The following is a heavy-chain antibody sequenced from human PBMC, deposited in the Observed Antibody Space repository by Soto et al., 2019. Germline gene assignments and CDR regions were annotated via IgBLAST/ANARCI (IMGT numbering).Heavy chain of an antibody. CDR3: ARHTYSGYDFDY. D-gene: IGHD5-12*01. CDR1: GGSISTSSYY. V-gene: IGHV4-39*01. J-gene: IGHJ4*02. Sequence: PSETLSLTCTVSGGSISTSSYYWGWIRQPPGKGLEWIGSIFYSGSTYYNPSLKSRVIISVDTSKNQFSLKLSSVTAADTAVYCGARHTYSGYDFDYWGQGTLVTVSS. CDR2: IFYSGST.